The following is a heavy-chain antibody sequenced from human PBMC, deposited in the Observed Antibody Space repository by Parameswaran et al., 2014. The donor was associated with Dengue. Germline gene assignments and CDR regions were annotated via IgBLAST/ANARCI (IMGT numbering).Heavy chain of an antibody. CDR3: ARTGYSSSWYAGYYYGMDV. D-gene: IGHD6-13*01. Sequence: WIRQPPGKGLEWVSSISSSSNYIYYADSVKGRFTISRDNAKNSLYLQMNSLRAEDTAVYYCARTGYSSSWYAGYYYGMDVWGQGTTVTVSS. J-gene: IGHJ6*02. V-gene: IGHV3-21*01. CDR2: ISSSSNYI.